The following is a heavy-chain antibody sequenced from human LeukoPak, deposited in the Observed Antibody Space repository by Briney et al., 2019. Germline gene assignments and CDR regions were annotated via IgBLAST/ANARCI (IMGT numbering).Heavy chain of an antibody. D-gene: IGHD3-10*01. CDR1: GGSISSGDYY. J-gene: IGHJ3*02. V-gene: IGHV4-30-4*08. CDR3: ARDFAGKTYYYGSGSYGAFDI. Sequence: TSETLSLTCTVSGGSISSGDYYWSWIRQPPGKGLEWIGYIYYSGSTYYNPSLKSRVTISVDTSKNQFSLKLSSVTAADTAVYYCARDFAGKTYYYGSGSYGAFDIWGQGTMVTVSS. CDR2: IYYSGST.